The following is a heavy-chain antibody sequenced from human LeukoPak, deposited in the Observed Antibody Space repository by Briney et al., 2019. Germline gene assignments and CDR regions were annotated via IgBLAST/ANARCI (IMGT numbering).Heavy chain of an antibody. V-gene: IGHV1-69*13. CDR3: AREGNYYDSSGYRDY. D-gene: IGHD3-22*01. CDR2: IIPIFGTA. CDR1: GGTFISYA. Sequence: SVKVSCKASGGTFISYAISWVRQAPGQGLEWMGGIIPIFGTANYAQKFQGRVTITADESTSTAYMELSSLRSEDTAVYYCAREGNYYDSSGYRDYWGQGTLVTVSS. J-gene: IGHJ4*02.